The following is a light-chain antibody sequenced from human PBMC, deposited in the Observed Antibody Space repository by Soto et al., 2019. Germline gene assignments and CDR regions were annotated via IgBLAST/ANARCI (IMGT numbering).Light chain of an antibody. CDR1: SSDVGNYKY. J-gene: IGLJ1*01. CDR3: TSFSNSTYV. V-gene: IGLV2-14*01. CDR2: EVS. Sequence: QPVLTQPASVSGSPGQSITISCTGSSSDVGNYKYVSWYQQHPGKAPKLIIYEVSNRPAGVSNRFSGSKSGNTASLTLSGLQAEDEAEYYCTSFSNSTYVFGTGTKLTVL.